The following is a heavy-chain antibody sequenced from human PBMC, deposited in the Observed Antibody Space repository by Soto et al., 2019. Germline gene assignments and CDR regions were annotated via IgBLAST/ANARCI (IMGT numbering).Heavy chain of an antibody. CDR2: ISSSSSTI. D-gene: IGHD5-12*01. CDR1: AFPFSSYS. J-gene: IGHJ3*02. CDR3: ARDGEMATILGDAFDI. V-gene: IGHV3-48*01. Sequence: EVQLVESGGGLVQPGGSLRLSCAASAFPFSSYSMNWVRQAPGKGLEWVSYISSSSSTIYYADSVKGRFTISRDNAKNSLYLQMNSLRAEDTAVYYCARDGEMATILGDAFDIWGQGTMVTVSS.